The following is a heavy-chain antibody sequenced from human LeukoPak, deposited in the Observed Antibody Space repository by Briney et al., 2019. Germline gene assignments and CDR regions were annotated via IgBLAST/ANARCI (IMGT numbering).Heavy chain of an antibody. D-gene: IGHD6-6*01. CDR2: MNPNSGNT. CDR3: AGGLTAGYSSSSY. J-gene: IGHJ4*02. Sequence: ASVKVSCKASGYTFTSYDINWVRQATGQGLEWMGWMNPNSGNTGYAQKFQGRVTMTRNTSISTAYMELSSLRSEDTAVYCCAGGLTAGYSSSSYWGQGTLVTVSS. V-gene: IGHV1-8*01. CDR1: GYTFTSYD.